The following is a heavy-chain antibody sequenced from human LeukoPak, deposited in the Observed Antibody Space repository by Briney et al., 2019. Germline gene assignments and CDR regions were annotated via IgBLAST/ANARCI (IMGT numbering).Heavy chain of an antibody. CDR2: IVVGSGHT. Sequence: SVKVSFKASGFTFATSAVQWVRQARGQRLEWIGWIVVGSGHTPSAQKFQDRVTITRDISPSTAYMELSSLRSEDTAVYYCAATLTVTTGSTSSGMDAWGPGTTVTASS. D-gene: IGHD4-17*01. V-gene: IGHV1-58*01. CDR1: GFTFATSA. CDR3: AATLTVTTGSTSSGMDA. J-gene: IGHJ6*02.